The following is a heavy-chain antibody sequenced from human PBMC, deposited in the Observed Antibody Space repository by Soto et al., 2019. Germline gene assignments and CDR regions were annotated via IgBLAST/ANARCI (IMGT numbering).Heavy chain of an antibody. CDR2: MNPNSGNT. V-gene: IGHV1-8*01. D-gene: IGHD5-12*01. J-gene: IGHJ6*03. CDR1: GYTFTSYD. CDR3: ARGGVDMVADKRDV. Sequence: GASVKVSCKASGYTFTSYDINWVRQATGQGLEWMGWMNPNSGNTGYAQKFQGRVTMTRNTSISTAYMELSSLRSEDTAVYYCARGGVDMVADKRDVWGKGTTVTVSS.